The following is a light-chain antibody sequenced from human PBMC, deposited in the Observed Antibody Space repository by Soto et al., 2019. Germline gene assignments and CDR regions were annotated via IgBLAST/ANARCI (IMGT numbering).Light chain of an antibody. CDR1: QNIIIL. J-gene: IGKJ1*01. CDR2: DDF. Sequence: DIQLPQSPSTLSASVGDRVTITCRASQNIIILLAWYQQKPGQAPKLMISDDFNLASGVPSRISGSRAGTDCTLTISSLPPYYSANEYCQQLNSYPGTCGQGTVVVIK. CDR3: QQLNSYPGT. V-gene: IGKV1-5*01.